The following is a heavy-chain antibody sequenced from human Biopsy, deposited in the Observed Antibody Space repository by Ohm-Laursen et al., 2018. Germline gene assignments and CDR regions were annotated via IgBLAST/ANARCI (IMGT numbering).Heavy chain of an antibody. J-gene: IGHJ4*02. Sequence: SLRLSCTASGFTFSSYAMSWVRQAPGKGLEWISVSNSGGSTYYADSVKDRFTISRDNSNNAVFLQMNSLRAEDTAVYYCARGRGGLAPLDDWGPGTLGTVSS. CDR3: ARGRGGLAPLDD. V-gene: IGHV3-66*01. CDR2: SNSGGST. CDR1: GFTFSSYA.